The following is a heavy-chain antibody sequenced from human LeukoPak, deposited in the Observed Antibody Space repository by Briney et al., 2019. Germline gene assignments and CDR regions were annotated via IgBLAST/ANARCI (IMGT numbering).Heavy chain of an antibody. J-gene: IGHJ4*02. CDR2: IIPIFGTA. CDR3: ATVPLGRTMVRGVIITNYFDY. Sequence: SVKVSCKASGYTFTSYGISWVRQAPGQGLEWMGGIIPIFGTANYAQKFQGRVTITADESTSTAYMELSSLRSEDTAVYYCATVPLGRTMVRGVIITNYFDYWGQGTLVTVSS. CDR1: GYTFTSYG. V-gene: IGHV1-69*13. D-gene: IGHD3-10*01.